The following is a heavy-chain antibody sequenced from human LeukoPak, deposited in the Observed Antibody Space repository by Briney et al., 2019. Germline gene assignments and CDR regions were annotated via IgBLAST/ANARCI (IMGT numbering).Heavy chain of an antibody. CDR3: ASGVTAIRLDY. V-gene: IGHV4-34*01. D-gene: IGHD2-21*02. CDR1: GGSFSGYY. CDR2: INHSGST. J-gene: IGHJ4*02. Sequence: SQTLSLTCALYGGSFSGYYWSWIRQHPGKGLEWIGEINHSGSTNYNPSLKSRVTVSVDTSKNQFSLKLSSVTAADTAVYYCASGVTAIRLDYWGQGTLVTVSS.